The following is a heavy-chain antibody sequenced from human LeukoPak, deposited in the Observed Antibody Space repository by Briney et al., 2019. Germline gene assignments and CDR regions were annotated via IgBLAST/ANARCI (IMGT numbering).Heavy chain of an antibody. D-gene: IGHD6-13*01. CDR3: ARGWAAAGHFDY. Sequence: GGSLRLSCAASGFTFSSYAMHWVRQAPGKGLEWVAVISYDGSNKYYADSVKGRFTISRDNSKNTLHLQMNSLRAEDTAVYYCARGWAAAGHFDYWGQGTLVTVSS. CDR1: GFTFSSYA. V-gene: IGHV3-30*04. CDR2: ISYDGSNK. J-gene: IGHJ4*02.